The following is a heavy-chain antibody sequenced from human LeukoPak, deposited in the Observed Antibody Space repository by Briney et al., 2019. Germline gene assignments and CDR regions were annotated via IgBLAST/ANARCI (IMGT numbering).Heavy chain of an antibody. J-gene: IGHJ5*02. D-gene: IGHD3-10*01. V-gene: IGHV4-34*01. CDR3: ARGSGITMVRGPRFDP. CDR1: GESFSGYY. CDR2: INHSGST. Sequence: SETLSLTCAVYGESFSGYYWSWIRQPPGKGLKWIGEINHSGSTNYNPSLKSRVTISVDTSKNQFSLKLSSVTAADTAVYYCARGSGITMVRGPRFDPWGQGTLATVSS.